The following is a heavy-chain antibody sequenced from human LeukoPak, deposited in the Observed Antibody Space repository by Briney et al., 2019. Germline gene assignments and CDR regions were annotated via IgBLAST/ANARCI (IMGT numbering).Heavy chain of an antibody. CDR3: ARGFSH. CDR2: IDHSGST. J-gene: IGHJ4*02. Sequence: PSETLSLTCTVSGGSIRSYYWSWIRQPPGKGLEWIGEIDHSGSTTYNPSLKSRVTISVDTSKNQFSLKLNSVTAADTAVYYCARGFSHWGQGTLVTVSS. D-gene: IGHD3-3*01. CDR1: GGSIRSYY. V-gene: IGHV4-34*01.